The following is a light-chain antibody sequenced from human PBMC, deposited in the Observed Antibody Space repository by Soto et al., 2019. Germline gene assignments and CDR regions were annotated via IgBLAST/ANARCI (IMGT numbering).Light chain of an antibody. CDR1: QSISSY. J-gene: IGKJ1*01. CDR3: QQSCSTPRT. CDR2: AAS. V-gene: IGKV1-39*01. Sequence: DIQMTQSPSSLSASVGDRVTITCRASQSISSYLNWYQQKPGKAPKLLIYAASSLQSGVPSRFSGSGSGTDFTLTIRSLQPEDFATYYCQQSCSTPRTFGQGTKVDIK.